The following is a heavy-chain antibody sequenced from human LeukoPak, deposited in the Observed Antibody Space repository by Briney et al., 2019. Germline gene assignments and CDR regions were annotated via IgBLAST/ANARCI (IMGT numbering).Heavy chain of an antibody. CDR2: ISGSGGST. Sequence: PGGSLRLPCAASGFTFSRYAMNWVRQAPGKGLEWVSAISGSGGSTYYADSVKGRFTISRDNSKSTLYLQMNSLRAEDSAVYYCAKDRFYGSGSYTFDSWGQGTLVIVSS. D-gene: IGHD3-10*01. J-gene: IGHJ4*02. CDR1: GFTFSRYA. V-gene: IGHV3-23*01. CDR3: AKDRFYGSGSYTFDS.